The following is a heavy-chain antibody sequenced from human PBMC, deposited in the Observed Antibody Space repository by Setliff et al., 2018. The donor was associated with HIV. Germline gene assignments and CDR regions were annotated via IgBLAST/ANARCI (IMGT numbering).Heavy chain of an antibody. V-gene: IGHV3-23*01. D-gene: IGHD3-22*01. CDR1: GFTFSSDA. Sequence: GGSLRLSCAASGFTFSSDAMSWVRQAPGKGLAWVSSSSGSGGSTHYSDSVKGRFTISRDISKNTLYLQMTSLRADDTAVYCCARDGARGGWLLRGTDAFDIWGQGTMVTVSS. CDR3: ARDGARGGWLLRGTDAFDI. CDR2: SSGSGGST. J-gene: IGHJ3*02.